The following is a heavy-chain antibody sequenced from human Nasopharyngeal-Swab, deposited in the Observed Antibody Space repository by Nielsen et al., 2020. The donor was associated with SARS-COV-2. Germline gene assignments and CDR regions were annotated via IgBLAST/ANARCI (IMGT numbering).Heavy chain of an antibody. V-gene: IGHV4-59*12. Sequence: SETLSLSCTVSGGSISSYYWSWIRQPPGKGLEWIGYIYYSGSTNYNPSLKSRVTISVDTSKNQFSLKLSSVTAADTAVYYCARGKIGCSSTSCYGFWFDPWGQGTLVTVSS. CDR3: ARGKIGCSSTSCYGFWFDP. CDR1: GGSISSYY. J-gene: IGHJ5*02. D-gene: IGHD2-2*01. CDR2: IYYSGST.